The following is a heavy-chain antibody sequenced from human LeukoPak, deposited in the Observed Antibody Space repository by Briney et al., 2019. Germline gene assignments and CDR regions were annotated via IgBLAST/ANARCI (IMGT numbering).Heavy chain of an antibody. V-gene: IGHV3-48*01. Sequence: GSLRLSCAASGFTFSSYSMNWVRQAPGKVLEWVSYISSSSSTIYYADSVKGRFTISRDNAKNSLYLQMNSLRAEDTAVYYCAPVTWDRSLFDYWGQGTLVTVSS. D-gene: IGHD4-11*01. CDR1: GFTFSSYS. CDR2: ISSSSSTI. J-gene: IGHJ4*02. CDR3: APVTWDRSLFDY.